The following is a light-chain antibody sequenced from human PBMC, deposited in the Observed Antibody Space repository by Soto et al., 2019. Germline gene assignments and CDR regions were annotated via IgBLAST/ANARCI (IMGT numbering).Light chain of an antibody. CDR1: RSDVGGYNY. V-gene: IGLV2-11*01. CDR2: DVS. CDR3: CSYAGTYTNWV. Sequence: QSALTQPRSVSGSRGQSVTISCTGTRSDVGGYNYVSWYQQHPGKAPKLMISDVSKRPSGVPDRFSGSKSDNTASLTISGLQAEDEADYYCCSYAGTYTNWVFGGGTKLTVL. J-gene: IGLJ3*02.